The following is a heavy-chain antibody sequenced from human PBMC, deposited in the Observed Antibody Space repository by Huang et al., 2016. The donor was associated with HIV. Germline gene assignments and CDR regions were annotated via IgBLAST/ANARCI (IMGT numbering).Heavy chain of an antibody. J-gene: IGHJ4*02. CDR3: ARARGYYDSSVSYYFDY. Sequence: QVQLVQSGAEVKKPGSSVKVSCKASGGTFSSYAISWVRQALGQGLGLMGGIIPIFGTANYAQKFQGRVTLTADESTSTAYMELSSLRSEDTAVYYCARARGYYDSSVSYYFDYWGQGTLVTVSS. V-gene: IGHV1-69*13. D-gene: IGHD3-22*01. CDR1: GGTFSSYA. CDR2: IIPIFGTA.